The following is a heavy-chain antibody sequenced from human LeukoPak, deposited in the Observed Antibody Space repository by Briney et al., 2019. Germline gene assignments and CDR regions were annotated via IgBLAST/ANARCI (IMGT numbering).Heavy chain of an antibody. Sequence: PSETLSLTCTVSGGSISSYYWSWIRQPAGKGLEWIGRIYTSGSTNYNPSLKSRLTISVDTSKNQFSLKLTSVTAADTAVYFCARHWMAVAPYWYFDLWGRGTLVTVSS. D-gene: IGHD6-19*01. V-gene: IGHV4-4*07. CDR3: ARHWMAVAPYWYFDL. CDR2: IYTSGST. J-gene: IGHJ2*01. CDR1: GGSISSYY.